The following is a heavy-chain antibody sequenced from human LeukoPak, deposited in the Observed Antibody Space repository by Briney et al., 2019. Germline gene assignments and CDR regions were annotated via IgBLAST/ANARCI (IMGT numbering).Heavy chain of an antibody. Sequence: GGSLRLSCAASGFTFSQFEMTWVRQAPGKGLEWISYSSPSGITTYYADSVRGRFTISRDNAKNSLYLQMNSLRAEDTAVYYCARDNYYDSSGQIWGQGTLVTVSS. D-gene: IGHD3-22*01. CDR2: SSPSGITT. V-gene: IGHV3-48*03. CDR1: GFTFSQFE. CDR3: ARDNYYDSSGQI. J-gene: IGHJ4*02.